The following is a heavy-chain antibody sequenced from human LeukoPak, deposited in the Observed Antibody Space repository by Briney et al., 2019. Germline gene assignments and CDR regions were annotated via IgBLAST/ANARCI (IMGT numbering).Heavy chain of an antibody. CDR2: IIPIFGTA. J-gene: IGHJ6*03. V-gene: IGHV1-69*13. D-gene: IGHD3-3*01. CDR3: ARGGITIFGVVIGPYYMDV. CDR1: GGTFSSYA. Sequence: SVKVSCKASGGTFSSYAISWVRQAPGQGLEWMGGIIPIFGTANYAQKFQGRVTITADESTSTAYMELSSLRSEDTAVYYCARGGITIFGVVIGPYYMDVWGKGTTVTVSS.